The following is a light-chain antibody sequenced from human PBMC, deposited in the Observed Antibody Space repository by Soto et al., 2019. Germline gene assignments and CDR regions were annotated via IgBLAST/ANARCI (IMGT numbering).Light chain of an antibody. CDR1: QGISSN. J-gene: IGKJ1*01. Sequence: QLTQSPSSLSASVGDRVTLTCRASQGISSNLAWYQQKPGRAPKLLIFGASTLQSGVPSRFSGSGSGTDFTLTISSLQPEDFATYFCQKLAAYPPWTFGQGTKVDIK. V-gene: IGKV1-9*01. CDR3: QKLAAYPPWT. CDR2: GAS.